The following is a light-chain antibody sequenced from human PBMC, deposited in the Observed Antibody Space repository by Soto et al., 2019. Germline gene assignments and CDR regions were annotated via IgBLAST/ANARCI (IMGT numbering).Light chain of an antibody. V-gene: IGLV2-14*01. CDR2: NVS. CDR3: SSYAGGFVV. Sequence: SALTQPASVSGSPGQSITISCTGTSSDIGAHTCVSWFQQHPGKVPKVIIYNVSTRPSGISDRFSGSKSGNTASLTISGLQAEDEADYYCSSYAGGFVVFGGGTKLTVL. CDR1: SSDIGAHTC. J-gene: IGLJ2*01.